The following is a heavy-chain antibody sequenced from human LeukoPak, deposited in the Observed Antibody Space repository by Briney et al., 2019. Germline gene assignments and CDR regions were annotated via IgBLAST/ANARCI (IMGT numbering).Heavy chain of an antibody. CDR3: ARTKVRQVDY. J-gene: IGHJ4*02. V-gene: IGHV3-20*04. Sequence: GGSLRLSCAASGFTFSSYAMSWVRQAPGKGLEWVSGINWNGGSTGYADSVKGRFTISRDNAKNSLYLQMNSLRAEDTALYYCARTKVRQVDYWGQGTLVTVSS. D-gene: IGHD1-1*01. CDR1: GFTFSSYA. CDR2: INWNGGST.